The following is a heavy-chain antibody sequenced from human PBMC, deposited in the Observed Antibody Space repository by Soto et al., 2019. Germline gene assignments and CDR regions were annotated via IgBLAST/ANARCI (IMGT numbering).Heavy chain of an antibody. CDR2: IKSKSDGGTT. Sequence: EEHLVESGGGLVKPGGSLTISCAASGFSFAKAWMNWVRQAPGKGLEWVGRIKSKSDGGTTDYAAPAKGRFIISRDDSKNTVYLQKSSLTTEDTALYSCTTVSRLVGGLLLDLWGRGTLVTVS. CDR1: GFSFAKAW. J-gene: IGHJ2*01. D-gene: IGHD1-26*01. CDR3: TTVSRLVGGLLLDL. V-gene: IGHV3-15*07.